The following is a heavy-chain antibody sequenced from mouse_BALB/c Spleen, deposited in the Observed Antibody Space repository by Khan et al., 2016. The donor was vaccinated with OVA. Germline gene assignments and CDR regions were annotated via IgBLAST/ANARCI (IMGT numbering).Heavy chain of an antibody. D-gene: IGHD2-4*01. CDR1: GFSLTYYG. J-gene: IGHJ3*01. V-gene: IGHV2-2*02. Sequence: VQLQESGPGLVQPSQSLSITCTVSGFSLTYYGVHWVRQSPGKGLEWLGVIWSGGSTDYNAAFISRLNISKGNSKSQAFFKMNSLQVNDTAIYYCARNYDYDEGLAYWGQGTLVTVSA. CDR2: IWSGGST. CDR3: ARNYDYDEGLAY.